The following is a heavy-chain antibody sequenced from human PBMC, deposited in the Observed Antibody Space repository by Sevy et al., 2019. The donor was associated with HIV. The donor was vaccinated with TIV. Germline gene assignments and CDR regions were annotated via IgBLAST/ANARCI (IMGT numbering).Heavy chain of an antibody. Sequence: SETLSLTCAVYGGSFSGYYWSWIRQPPGKGLEWIGEINHSGSTNYNPSLKSRVTISVDTSKNQFSLKLSSVTAADTAVYYCARAKEEKQQLLSWFDPWGQGTLVTVYS. J-gene: IGHJ5*02. D-gene: IGHD6-13*01. V-gene: IGHV4-34*01. CDR3: ARAKEEKQQLLSWFDP. CDR2: INHSGST. CDR1: GGSFSGYY.